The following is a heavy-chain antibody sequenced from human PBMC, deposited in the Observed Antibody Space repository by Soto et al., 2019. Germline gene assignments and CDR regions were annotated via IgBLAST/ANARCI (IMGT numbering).Heavy chain of an antibody. CDR1: GGSISSYY. Sequence: QVQLQESGPGLVKPSETLSLTCTVSGGSISSYYWSWIRQPPGKGLEWIGYIYYSGSTNYNPSLKSRCTISVDTSKNQFSLKLSSVTAADTAVYYCARRYGVYFDYWGQGTLVTVSS. CDR2: IYYSGST. V-gene: IGHV4-59*08. D-gene: IGHD4-17*01. J-gene: IGHJ4*02. CDR3: ARRYGVYFDY.